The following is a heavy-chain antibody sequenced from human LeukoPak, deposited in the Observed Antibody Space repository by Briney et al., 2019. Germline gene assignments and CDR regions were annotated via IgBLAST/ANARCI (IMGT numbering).Heavy chain of an antibody. Sequence: ASVKVSCKASGYTFTSYGISWVRQAPGQGLEWMGWISAYNGNTNYAQKLQGRVTMTTDTSTSTAYMELSSLRSEDTAVYYCARDRNWSYYGSGSYYNPFAYWGQGTLVTVSS. J-gene: IGHJ4*02. CDR2: ISAYNGNT. D-gene: IGHD3-10*01. CDR1: GYTFTSYG. CDR3: ARDRNWSYYGSGSYYNPFAY. V-gene: IGHV1-18*01.